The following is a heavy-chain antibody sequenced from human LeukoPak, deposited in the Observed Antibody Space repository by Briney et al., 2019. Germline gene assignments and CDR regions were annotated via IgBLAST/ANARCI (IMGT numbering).Heavy chain of an antibody. CDR3: ARSSGSTVDFDY. D-gene: IGHD4-23*01. Sequence: SETLSLTCTVSGYSISSGYYWDWIRQPPGKGLEWIGSIYYSGSTYYNPSLKSRVTISVDTSKNQFSLKLSSVTAADTAVYYCARSSGSTVDFDYWGQGTLVTVSS. CDR2: IYYSGST. J-gene: IGHJ4*02. CDR1: GYSISSGYY. V-gene: IGHV4-38-2*02.